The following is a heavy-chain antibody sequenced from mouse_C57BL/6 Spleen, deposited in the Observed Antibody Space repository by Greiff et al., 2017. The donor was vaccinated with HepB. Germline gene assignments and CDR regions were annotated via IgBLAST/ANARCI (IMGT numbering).Heavy chain of an antibody. D-gene: IGHD1-1*01. CDR1: GFTFSDYG. CDR3: ARQGTTVVDDYFDY. V-gene: IGHV5-17*01. CDR2: ISSGSSTI. Sequence: EVHLVESGGGLVKPGGSLKLSCAASGFTFSDYGMHWVRQAPEKGLEWVAYISSGSSTIYYADKVKGRFTISRDNAKNTLFLQMTSLRSEDTAMYYCARQGTTVVDDYFDYWGQGTTLTVSS. J-gene: IGHJ2*01.